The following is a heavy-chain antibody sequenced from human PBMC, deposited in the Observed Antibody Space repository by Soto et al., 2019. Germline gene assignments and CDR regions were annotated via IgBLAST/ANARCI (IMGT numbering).Heavy chain of an antibody. CDR2: INHSGST. V-gene: IGHV4-34*01. J-gene: IGHJ4*02. Sequence: SETLSLTCAVYGGSFSGYYWSWIRQPPGKGLEWIGEINHSGSTNYNPSLKSRVTISVDTSKNQFSLKLSSVTAADTAVYYCARALAGSYYNWRKYYFDYWGQGTLVTVSS. D-gene: IGHD3-10*01. CDR3: ARALAGSYYNWRKYYFDY. CDR1: GGSFSGYY.